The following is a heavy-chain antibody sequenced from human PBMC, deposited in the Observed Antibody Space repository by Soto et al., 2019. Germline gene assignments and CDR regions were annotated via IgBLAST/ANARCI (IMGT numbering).Heavy chain of an antibody. CDR3: AREWELPNYYGMDV. CDR2: IYSGGST. V-gene: IGHV3-53*01. J-gene: IGHJ6*02. D-gene: IGHD1-26*01. Sequence: PWGSLRLSCAASGFTVGSNYIIWVRHAPVKWLEWVSVIYSGGSTYYADSVKGRFTISRDNSKNTVHLQMNSLRAEDTAVYYCAREWELPNYYGMDVWGQGTTVTVSS. CDR1: GFTVGSNY.